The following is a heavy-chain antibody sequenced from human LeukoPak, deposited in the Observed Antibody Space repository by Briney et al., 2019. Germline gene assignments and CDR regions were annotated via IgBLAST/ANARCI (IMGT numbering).Heavy chain of an antibody. D-gene: IGHD2-15*01. CDR3: ARGFRIVSRFDY. CDR1: GGSFSGYY. Sequence: SETLSLTCAVYGGSFSGYYWSWIRQPPGKGLEWIREINHSGSTNYNPSLKSRVTISVDTSKNQFSLKLSSVTAADTAVYYCARGFRIVSRFDYWGQGTLVTVSS. J-gene: IGHJ4*02. CDR2: INHSGST. V-gene: IGHV4-34*01.